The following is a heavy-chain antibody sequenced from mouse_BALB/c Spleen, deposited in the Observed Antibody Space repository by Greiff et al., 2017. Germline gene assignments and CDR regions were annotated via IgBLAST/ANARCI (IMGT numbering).Heavy chain of an antibody. D-gene: IGHD1-1*01. J-gene: IGHJ2*01. Sequence: QVQLKESGAELARPGASVKMSCKASGYTFTSYTMHWVKQRPGQGLEWIGYINPSSGYTNYNQKFKDKATLTADKSSSTAYMQLSSLTSEDSAVYYCARSDTTVVSDYWGQGTTLTVSS. CDR1: GYTFTSYT. V-gene: IGHV1-4*01. CDR2: INPSSGYT. CDR3: ARSDTTVVSDY.